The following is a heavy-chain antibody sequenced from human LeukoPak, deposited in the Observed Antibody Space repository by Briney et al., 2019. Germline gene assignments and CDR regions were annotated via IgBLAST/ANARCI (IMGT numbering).Heavy chain of an antibody. CDR2: ISSSSSYI. Sequence: GGSLRLSCAASGFTFSTYTMNWVRQAPGKGLEWVSPISSSSSYIYYADSVEGRFTISRDNAKNSLYLQMNSLRAEDTALYYCARWGDRRGGAFDIWGQGTMVTVSS. V-gene: IGHV3-21*01. CDR3: ARWGDRRGGAFDI. J-gene: IGHJ3*02. D-gene: IGHD3-16*01. CDR1: GFTFSTYT.